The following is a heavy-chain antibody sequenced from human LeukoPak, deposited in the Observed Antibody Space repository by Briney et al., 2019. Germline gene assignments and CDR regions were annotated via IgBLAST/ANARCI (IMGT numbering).Heavy chain of an antibody. CDR2: IYYSGST. CDR1: GGSISSSSYY. J-gene: IGHJ4*02. Sequence: RTSETLSLTCTVSGGSISSSSYYWGWIRQPPGKGLEWIGSIYYSGSTYYNPSLKSRVTISVDTSKNQFSLKLSSVTAADTAVYYCARDRGLTTSGGVGFDYWGQGTLVTVSS. V-gene: IGHV4-39*07. CDR3: ARDRGLTTSGGVGFDY. D-gene: IGHD3-10*02.